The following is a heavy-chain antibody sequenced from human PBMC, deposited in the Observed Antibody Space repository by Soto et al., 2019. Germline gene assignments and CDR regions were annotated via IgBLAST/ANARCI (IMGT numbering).Heavy chain of an antibody. J-gene: IGHJ4*02. CDR2: IYSGGST. CDR1: GFTVSSNY. CDR3: AREPDYYDSSGYYY. Sequence: GGSLRLSCAASGFTVSSNYMSWVRQAPGKGLEWVSVIYSGGSTYYADSVKGRFTISRDNSKNTLYLQMNSLRAEDTAVYYCAREPDYYDSSGYYYWGQGTLVTVSS. V-gene: IGHV3-53*01. D-gene: IGHD3-22*01.